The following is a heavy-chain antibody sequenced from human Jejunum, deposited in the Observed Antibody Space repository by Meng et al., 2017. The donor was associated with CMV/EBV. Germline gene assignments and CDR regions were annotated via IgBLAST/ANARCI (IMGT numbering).Heavy chain of an antibody. CDR1: YG. V-gene: IGHV3-21*06. Sequence: YGMIGVRQAPGKGLEWVSYISSSSSNIFYADSVKGRFSVSRDSVTNSLYLQMNNVRADDTAVYYCARDAVFSRLELAGGYFYGLDVWGQGTTVTVSS. CDR3: ARDAVFSRLELAGGYFYGLDV. CDR2: ISSSSSNI. J-gene: IGHJ6*02. D-gene: IGHD3-16*01.